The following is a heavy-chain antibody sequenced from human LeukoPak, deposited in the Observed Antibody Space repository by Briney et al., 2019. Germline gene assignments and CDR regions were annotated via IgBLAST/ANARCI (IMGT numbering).Heavy chain of an antibody. CDR3: ARLAVSSIWSVYFDH. J-gene: IGHJ4*02. CDR1: GYSFTNYW. V-gene: IGHV5-51*01. CDR2: IYPGDSNI. D-gene: IGHD6-13*01. Sequence: GESLKISCKGSGYSFTNYWIGWVRQMPGKGLEWMGIIYPGDSNIRYSPSFQGQVTLSADETITTAYLQWSSLKASDTAMYYCARLAVSSIWSVYFDHWGQGTLVTVSS.